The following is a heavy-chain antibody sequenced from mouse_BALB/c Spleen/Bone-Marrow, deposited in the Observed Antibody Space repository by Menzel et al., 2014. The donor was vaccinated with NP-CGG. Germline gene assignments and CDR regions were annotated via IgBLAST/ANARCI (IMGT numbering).Heavy chain of an antibody. Sequence: QVQLKESGAELAKPGASVKMSCKASGYTFTRYWMHWVKQRPGQGLEWIGYINPSTGYTEYNQKFKDKATLTADKSSSTAYMQLSSLTSEDSAVYYCARSNYPAWFAYWGQGTLVTVSA. J-gene: IGHJ3*01. CDR1: GYTFTRYW. CDR2: INPSTGYT. D-gene: IGHD2-5*01. V-gene: IGHV1-7*01. CDR3: ARSNYPAWFAY.